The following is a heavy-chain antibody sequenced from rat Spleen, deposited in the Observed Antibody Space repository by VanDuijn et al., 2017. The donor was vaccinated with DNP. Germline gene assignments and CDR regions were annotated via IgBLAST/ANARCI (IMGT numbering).Heavy chain of an antibody. CDR1: GFTFSNYD. CDR2: ISPSGSST. CDR3: ASQLFDY. J-gene: IGHJ2*01. V-gene: IGHV5S23*01. Sequence: EVQLVESGGGLVQPGRSLKLSCAASGFTFSNYDMAWVRQAPTKGLEWVASISPSGSSTYYRDSVKGRFTVSRDNAKSTLYLQMDSLRSEDTATYYCASQLFDYWGQGVMVTVSS.